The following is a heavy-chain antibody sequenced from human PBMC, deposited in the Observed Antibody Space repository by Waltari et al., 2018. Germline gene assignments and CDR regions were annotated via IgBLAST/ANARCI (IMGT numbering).Heavy chain of an antibody. J-gene: IGHJ4*02. V-gene: IGHV5-51*01. D-gene: IGHD6-19*01. CDR1: GYSFTSYW. Sequence: EVQLVQSGAEVKKPGESLKISCKGSGYSFTSYWIGWVRQMPGKGLEWRGIIYPGDSDTRYSPSFQGQVTISADKSISTAYLQWSSLKAADTAMYYCARLFYGADSGWYYFDYWGQGTLVTVSS. CDR2: IYPGDSDT. CDR3: ARLFYGADSGWYYFDY.